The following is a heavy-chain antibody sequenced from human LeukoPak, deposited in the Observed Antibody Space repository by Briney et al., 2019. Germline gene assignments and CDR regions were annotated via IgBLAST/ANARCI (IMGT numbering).Heavy chain of an antibody. CDR3: ARTDYYGSVDAFDI. CDR2: INPNSGGT. CDR1: GYTFTGYY. D-gene: IGHD3-10*01. J-gene: IGHJ3*02. V-gene: IGHV1-2*02. Sequence: ASVKVSCKASGYTFTGYYMHWVRQAPGQGLEWMGWINPNSGGTNYAQKFQGRVTMTRDTSISTAYMELSRLRSDDTAVYYCARTDYYGSVDAFDIWGQGTMVTVSS.